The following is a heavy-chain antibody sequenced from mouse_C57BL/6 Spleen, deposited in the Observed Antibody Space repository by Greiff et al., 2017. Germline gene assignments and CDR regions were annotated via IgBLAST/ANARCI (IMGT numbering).Heavy chain of an antibody. CDR3: GREHDYGFAY. CDR2: INPNNGGT. J-gene: IGHJ3*01. Sequence: VQLQQSGPELVKPGASVKISCKASGYTFTDYYMYWVKQSHGKSLEWIGDINPNNGGTSYNQKFKGKATLTVDNSSSTAYMEIRSLTSEDSAVYYWGREHDYGFAYWGQGTLVTVSA. CDR1: GYTFTDYY. V-gene: IGHV1-26*01. D-gene: IGHD2-4*01.